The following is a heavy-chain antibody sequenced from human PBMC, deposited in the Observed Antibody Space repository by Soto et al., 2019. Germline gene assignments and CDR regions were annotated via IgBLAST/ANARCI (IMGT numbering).Heavy chain of an antibody. J-gene: IGHJ4*02. CDR3: ARGGYYDSSGYPSFDY. CDR2: IYHSGST. Sequence: PSETLSLTCAVSGGSISSGGYSWSWIRQPPGKGLEWIGYIYHSGSTYYNPSLKSRVTIPVDRSKNQFSLKLSSVTAADTAVYYCARGGYYDSSGYPSFDYWGQGTLVTVSS. V-gene: IGHV4-30-2*01. D-gene: IGHD3-22*01. CDR1: GGSISSGGYS.